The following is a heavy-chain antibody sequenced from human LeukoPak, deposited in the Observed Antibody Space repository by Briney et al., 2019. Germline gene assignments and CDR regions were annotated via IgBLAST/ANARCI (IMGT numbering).Heavy chain of an antibody. CDR3: ARVGDSSGYLAYFQH. CDR1: GYTFTSHY. CDR2: INPSGGST. Sequence: ASVKVSCKASGYTFTSHYMHWVRQAPGQGLEWMGIINPSGGSTSYAQKFQGRVTMTRDTSTSTVYMELSSLRSEDTAVYYCARVGDSSGYLAYFQHWGQGTLVTVSS. D-gene: IGHD3-22*01. J-gene: IGHJ1*01. V-gene: IGHV1-46*01.